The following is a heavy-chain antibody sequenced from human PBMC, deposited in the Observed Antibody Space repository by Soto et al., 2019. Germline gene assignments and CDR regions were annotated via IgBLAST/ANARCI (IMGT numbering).Heavy chain of an antibody. CDR2: IYYSGTT. CDR3: AGRELQGPIDY. V-gene: IGHV4-28*01. CDR1: GYSISSSNW. Sequence: QVQLQESGPGLVKPSDTLSLTCAVSGYSISSSNWWGWIRQPPGKGLEWIGYIYYSGTTYYNPSLKIRATTAVEPSQNQFSLKLTSVTAVDTAVYYCAGRELQGPIDYWGQGTLVTVSS. D-gene: IGHD1-26*01. J-gene: IGHJ4*02.